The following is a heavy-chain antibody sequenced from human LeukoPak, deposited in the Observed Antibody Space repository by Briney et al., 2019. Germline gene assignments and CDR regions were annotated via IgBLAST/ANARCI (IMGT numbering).Heavy chain of an antibody. D-gene: IGHD3-10*01. V-gene: IGHV4-39*01. J-gene: IGHJ4*02. CDR2: IYYSGST. CDR1: GGSISSSSYY. CDR3: ARAQPGFYGSGSYFVDY. Sequence: SETLSLTCTVSGGSISSSSYYWGWIRQPPGKGLEWIGSIYYSGSTYYNPSLKSRVTISVDTSKNQFSLKLSSVTAADTAVYYCARAQPGFYGSGSYFVDYWGQGTLVTVSS.